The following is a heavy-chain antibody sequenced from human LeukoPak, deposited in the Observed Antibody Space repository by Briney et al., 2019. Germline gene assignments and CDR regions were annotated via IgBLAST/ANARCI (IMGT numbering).Heavy chain of an antibody. J-gene: IGHJ3*02. CDR1: GGSISSGDYY. CDR3: ARLGYCSSTSCYLDAFDI. D-gene: IGHD2-2*01. Sequence: PSQTLSLTCSVSGGSISSGDYYWSWIRQHPGKGLEWIGSIYYSGSTYYNPSLKSRATMSVDTSKNQFSLKLSSVTAADTAVYYCARLGYCSSTSCYLDAFDIWGQGTMVTVSS. V-gene: IGHV4-30-4*08. CDR2: IYYSGST.